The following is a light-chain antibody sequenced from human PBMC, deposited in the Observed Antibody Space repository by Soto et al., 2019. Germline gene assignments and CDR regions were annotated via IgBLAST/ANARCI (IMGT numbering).Light chain of an antibody. CDR1: QNIGAW. J-gene: IGKJ1*01. CDR2: SAS. V-gene: IGKV1-5*01. CDR3: QQYVTSSPRT. Sequence: DIQMTQSPSTLSASAGDRVTITCRASQNIGAWLAWYQQKPGQGPKLLIYSASRRATGIPDRFTGSGSGTDFTLTITRLEPEDFAVYYCQQYVTSSPRTFGQGTKVDIK.